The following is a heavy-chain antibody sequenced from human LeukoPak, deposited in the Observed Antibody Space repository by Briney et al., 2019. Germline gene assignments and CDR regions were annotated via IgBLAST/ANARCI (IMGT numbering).Heavy chain of an antibody. CDR3: ARAIVVPAAIQGRWFDP. Sequence: SETLSLTCTVSGGSISSYYWSWIRQPPGKGLEWIGYIYHSGSTYYNPSLKSRVTISVDRSKNQFSLKLSSVTAADTAVYYCARAIVVPAAIQGRWFDPWGQGTLVTVSS. CDR2: IYHSGST. J-gene: IGHJ5*02. V-gene: IGHV4-59*12. CDR1: GGSISSYY. D-gene: IGHD2-2*02.